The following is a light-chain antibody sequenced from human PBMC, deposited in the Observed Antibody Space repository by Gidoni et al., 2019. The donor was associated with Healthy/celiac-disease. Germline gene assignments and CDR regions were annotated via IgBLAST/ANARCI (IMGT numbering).Light chain of an antibody. V-gene: IGKV3-11*01. CDR3: QQRSNWPLT. J-gene: IGKJ4*01. Sequence: ELVLTQSPATLSLSPGERATLSCRASQSVSSYLAWYQQKPGQAPRLLIYDASNRATGIPARFSGSGSGTDFTLTISSLGPEDFAVYYSQQRSNWPLTFGGGTKVEIK. CDR1: QSVSSY. CDR2: DAS.